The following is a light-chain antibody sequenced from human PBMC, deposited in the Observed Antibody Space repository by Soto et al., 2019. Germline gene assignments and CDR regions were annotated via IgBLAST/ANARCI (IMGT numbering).Light chain of an antibody. Sequence: DIPMTQSPSSVSASVGDRVTITCRASQGIGSSLAWYQQKPGKAPNLLIYDASSLQSGVPSRFSGSGSGTDFTLTISSLQPEDFATYYCQQAYSFPNTFGQGTKLEIK. CDR1: QGIGSS. CDR2: DAS. J-gene: IGKJ2*01. CDR3: QQAYSFPNT. V-gene: IGKV1-12*01.